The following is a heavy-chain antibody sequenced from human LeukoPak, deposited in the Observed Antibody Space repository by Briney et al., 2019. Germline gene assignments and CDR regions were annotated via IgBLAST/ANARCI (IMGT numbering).Heavy chain of an antibody. CDR1: GYTFTSYG. J-gene: IGHJ4*02. V-gene: IGHV1-2*02. Sequence: ASVKVSCKASGYTFTSYGISWVRQAPGQGLEWMGWINPNSGGTNYAQKFQGRVTMTRDTSISTAYMELSNLRSDDTAVYYCARDWTSGYGDYWGQGTLVTVSS. CDR2: INPNSGGT. D-gene: IGHD3-22*01. CDR3: ARDWTSGYGDY.